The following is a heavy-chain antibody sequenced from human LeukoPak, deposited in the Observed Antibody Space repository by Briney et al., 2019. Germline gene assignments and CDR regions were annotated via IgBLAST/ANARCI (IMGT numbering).Heavy chain of an antibody. CDR3: AKVIDSSGYYYGY. Sequence: GGSLRLSCAASGFTFSSYAMSWVRQAPGKGLEGVSAISGSGGSTYHADSVKGRFTISRDNSKNTLYLQMNSLRAEDTAVYYCAKVIDSSGYYYGYWGQGTLVTVSS. J-gene: IGHJ4*02. V-gene: IGHV3-23*01. CDR2: ISGSGGST. CDR1: GFTFSSYA. D-gene: IGHD3-22*01.